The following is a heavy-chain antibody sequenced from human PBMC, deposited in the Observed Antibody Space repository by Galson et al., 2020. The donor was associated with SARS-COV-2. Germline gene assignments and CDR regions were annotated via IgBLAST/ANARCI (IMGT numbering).Heavy chain of an antibody. CDR1: GGSISNIDYF. CDR2: IYYSGST. V-gene: IGHV4-39*07. J-gene: IGHJ6*02. CDR3: ARDLVVSYSYGVDV. Sequence: SETLSLTCTVSGGSISNIDYFCGWIRQPPGKGLEWIANIYYSGSTYYNPALKSRVTISIDASKNQFSLKMSSVTDADTAVYYCARDLVVSYSYGVDVWGQGTTVTVSS. D-gene: IGHD3-22*01.